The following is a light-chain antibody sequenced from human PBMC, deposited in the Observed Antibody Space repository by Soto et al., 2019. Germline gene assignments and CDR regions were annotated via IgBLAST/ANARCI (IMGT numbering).Light chain of an antibody. CDR1: SSDVGGYNY. J-gene: IGLJ2*01. CDR3: CSYASGSTLV. Sequence: QSVLTQPASVSGSPGQSITISCTETSSDVGGYNYVSWYQQHPGKAPKLMIYDVSNRPSGVSNRFSGSKSGSTASLTISGLQAEDEADYYCCSYASGSTLVFGGGTKLTVL. CDR2: DVS. V-gene: IGLV2-14*03.